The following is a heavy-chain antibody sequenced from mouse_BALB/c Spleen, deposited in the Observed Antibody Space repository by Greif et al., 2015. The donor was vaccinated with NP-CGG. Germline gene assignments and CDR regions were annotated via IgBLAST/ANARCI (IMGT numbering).Heavy chain of an antibody. J-gene: IGHJ3*01. CDR3: ATEFFSY. CDR1: GFSLTSYG. CDR2: IWSGGST. V-gene: IGHV2-2*02. Sequence: VQGEESGTGQVQPSQSLSITCTVSGFSLTSYGVHWVRQSPGTGLEWPGVIWSGGSTDYNAAFTSSLSIRKENYKSQVFFKMNTRHAIDTSLYYCATEFFSYWGQGTLVTVSA.